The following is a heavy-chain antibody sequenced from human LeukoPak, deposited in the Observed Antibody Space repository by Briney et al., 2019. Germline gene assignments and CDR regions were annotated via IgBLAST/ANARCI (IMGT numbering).Heavy chain of an antibody. Sequence: ASVKVSCKASGYTFTSYYMHWVRQAPGQGLEWMGIINPSGGSTSYAQKFQDRVTMTRDTSTSTVYMELSSLRSEDTAVYYCARDLGHYYGSGSYFDYWGQGTLVTVSS. CDR3: ARDLGHYYGSGSYFDY. V-gene: IGHV1-46*01. CDR2: INPSGGST. J-gene: IGHJ4*02. D-gene: IGHD3-10*01. CDR1: GYTFTSYY.